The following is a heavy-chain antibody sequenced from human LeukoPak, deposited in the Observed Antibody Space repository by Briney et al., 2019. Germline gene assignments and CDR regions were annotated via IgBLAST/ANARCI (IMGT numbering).Heavy chain of an antibody. V-gene: IGHV4-31*03. CDR3: ARQPWHDSRAFDI. J-gene: IGHJ3*02. Sequence: SETLSLICTVSGGSISSGGYYWSWIRQHPGKGLEWIGYIYYSGSTYYNPSLKSRVTISVDTSKNQFSLKLSSVTAADTAVYYCARQPWHDSRAFDIWGQGTMVTVSS. CDR2: IYYSGST. CDR1: GGSISSGGYY. D-gene: IGHD3-22*01.